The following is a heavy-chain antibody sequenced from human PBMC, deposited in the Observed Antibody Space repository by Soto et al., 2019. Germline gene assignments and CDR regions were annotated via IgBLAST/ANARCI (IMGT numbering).Heavy chain of an antibody. Sequence: GLSLRLSCAASGFTFSSYSMNWVLQAPGKGLEWVSSISSSSSYIYYADSVKGRFTISRDNAKNSLYLQMNSLRAEDTAVYSCERGLRIVVVGGAFDIWGQGTMVTVSS. CDR2: ISSSSSYI. D-gene: IGHD2-21*01. V-gene: IGHV3-21*01. J-gene: IGHJ3*02. CDR1: GFTFSSYS. CDR3: ERGLRIVVVGGAFDI.